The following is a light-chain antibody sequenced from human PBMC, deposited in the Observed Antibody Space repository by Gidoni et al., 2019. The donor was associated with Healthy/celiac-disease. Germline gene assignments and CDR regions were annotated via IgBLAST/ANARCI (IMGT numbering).Light chain of an antibody. V-gene: IGKV1-39*01. CDR2: AAS. Sequence: EIQMTQSPSSLSASVGDRVTITCRASQSLSSYLNWYQQQPGKAPKLLFYAASSLKSGVPSWFRGSGSGIDFTLTICSLQPEDFATYYCQQSYSTPYTFGQGTKLEIK. CDR3: QQSYSTPYT. CDR1: QSLSSY. J-gene: IGKJ2*01.